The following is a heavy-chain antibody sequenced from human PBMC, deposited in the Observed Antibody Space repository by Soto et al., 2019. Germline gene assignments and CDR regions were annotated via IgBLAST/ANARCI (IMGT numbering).Heavy chain of an antibody. Sequence: GGSLRLSCAASGFTFRNHWMSWVRQAPGKGLEWVANIKQDGSEKVYVDSVEGRFTISRDNAGSSLYLQMDSLRAEDTAVYFCARGPAGCCSCSSCSGDFWGQGTLVTVSS. CDR2: IKQDGSEK. D-gene: IGHD2-15*01. J-gene: IGHJ4*02. V-gene: IGHV3-7*05. CDR1: GFTFRNHW. CDR3: ARGPAGCCSCSSCSGDF.